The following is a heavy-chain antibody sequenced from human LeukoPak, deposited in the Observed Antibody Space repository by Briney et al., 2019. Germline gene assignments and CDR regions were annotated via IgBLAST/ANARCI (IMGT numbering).Heavy chain of an antibody. CDR3: ASATGMVSSRFYLC. CDR1: GGSISSYY. CDR2: IYSSGNT. D-gene: IGHD3-10*01. Sequence: PSETLSLTCTVSGGSISSYYWSWIRQPAGKGLEWPGRIYSSGNTNYNPSLRSRVTMSVDTSNNQFSLRLSSVTAADTAVYYCASATGMVSSRFYLCWGQGSLVTVSS. V-gene: IGHV4-4*07. J-gene: IGHJ4*02.